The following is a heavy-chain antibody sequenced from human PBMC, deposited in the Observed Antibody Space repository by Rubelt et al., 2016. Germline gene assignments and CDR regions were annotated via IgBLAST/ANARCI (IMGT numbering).Heavy chain of an antibody. J-gene: IGHJ4*02. CDR1: GFTFSSYA. V-gene: IGHV3-23*04. CDR3: AKRGGLYSSSPIDY. D-gene: IGHD6-6*01. CDR2: ISGSGGST. Sequence: EVQLVESGGGLVQPGGSLRLSCAASGFTFSSYAMSWVRQAPGKGLEWVSGISGSGGSTYYADSVKGRFTISRDNSKNTRYRQMNSLRAEDTSVYYCAKRGGLYSSSPIDYWGQGTLVTVSS.